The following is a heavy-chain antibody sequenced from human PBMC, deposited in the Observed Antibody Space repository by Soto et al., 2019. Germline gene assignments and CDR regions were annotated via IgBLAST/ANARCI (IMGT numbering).Heavy chain of an antibody. CDR3: ARTIVDTAQYMDF. CDR2: IFWDDDK. J-gene: IGHJ4*02. V-gene: IGHV2-5*02. D-gene: IGHD5-12*01. CDR1: GFSLSTSGVG. Sequence: SGPTLLNPTQTLTLTCTFSGFSLSTSGVGVGWIRQPPGKALEWLGIIFWDDDKRYRPSLKSRLTITKDTSKTQVVLPMTNMDTVDPATSYCARTIVDTAQYMDFWGQGTLVTVSS.